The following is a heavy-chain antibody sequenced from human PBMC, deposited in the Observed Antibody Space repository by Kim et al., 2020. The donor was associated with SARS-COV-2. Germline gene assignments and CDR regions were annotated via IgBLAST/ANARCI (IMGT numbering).Heavy chain of an antibody. CDR3: AHSYSMIHTDAFDI. J-gene: IGHJ3*02. V-gene: IGHV2-5*01. Sequence: SPSLKSRLTITKDTSKNQVVLTMTNMDPVDTATYYCAHSYSMIHTDAFDIWGQGTMVTVSS. D-gene: IGHD3-22*01.